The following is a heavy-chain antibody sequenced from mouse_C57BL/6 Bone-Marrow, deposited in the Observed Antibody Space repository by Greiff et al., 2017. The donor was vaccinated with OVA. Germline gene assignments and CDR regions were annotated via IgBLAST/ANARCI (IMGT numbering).Heavy chain of an antibody. Sequence: EVQLQQSGGGLVKPGGSLKLSCAASGFTFSDYGMHWVRQAPEKGLEWVAYISSGSSTIYYADTVKGRFTISRDNAKNTLFLQMTSLRSEDTAMYYCAIDYFDYWGQGTTLTVSS. J-gene: IGHJ2*01. CDR2: ISSGSSTI. CDR3: AIDYFDY. CDR1: GFTFSDYG. V-gene: IGHV5-17*01.